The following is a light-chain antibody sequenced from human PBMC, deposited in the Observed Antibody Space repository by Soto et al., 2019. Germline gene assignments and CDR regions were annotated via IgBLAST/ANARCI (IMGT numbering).Light chain of an antibody. Sequence: QSALTQPPSVSGSPGQSVTISCTGTSSDVGSYNRVSWYQQPPGTAPKLMIYEVSNRPSGVPDRFSGSKSGNTASLTISGLQAEDEADYYCSSYTSSSREVVFAGGTKVTVL. CDR1: SSDVGSYNR. CDR2: EVS. J-gene: IGLJ2*01. CDR3: SSYTSSSREVV. V-gene: IGLV2-18*02.